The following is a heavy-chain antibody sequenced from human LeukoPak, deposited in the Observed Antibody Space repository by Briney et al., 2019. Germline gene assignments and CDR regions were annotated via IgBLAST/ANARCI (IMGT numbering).Heavy chain of an antibody. Sequence: SQTLSLTCVISGDSVSSNSAAWNWIRQSPSRGLEWLGRTYYRSKWYHDYAVSVESRITISPDTSKNQFSLQLNSVTPEDSAVYYCARPQTSTWFDFDCWGQGILVTVSS. CDR3: ARPQTSTWFDFDC. J-gene: IGHJ4*02. V-gene: IGHV6-1*01. CDR2: TYYRSKWYH. D-gene: IGHD6-13*01. CDR1: GDSVSSNSAA.